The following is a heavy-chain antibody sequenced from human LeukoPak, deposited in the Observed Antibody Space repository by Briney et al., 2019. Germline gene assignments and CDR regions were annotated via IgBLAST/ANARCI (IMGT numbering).Heavy chain of an antibody. Sequence: GGSLRLSCAASGFTFSSYWMSWVRQAPGKGLEWVANIKQHGSEKYYADSVKGRFTISRDNAKNSLYLQMNSLRAEDTAVYYCARDYYGWFFDYWGQGTLVTVSS. D-gene: IGHD3-10*01. CDR2: IKQHGSEK. V-gene: IGHV3-7*01. CDR1: GFTFSSYW. J-gene: IGHJ4*02. CDR3: ARDYYGWFFDY.